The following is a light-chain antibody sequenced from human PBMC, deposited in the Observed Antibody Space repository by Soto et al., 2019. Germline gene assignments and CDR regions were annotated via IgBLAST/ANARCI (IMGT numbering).Light chain of an antibody. V-gene: IGKV3-20*01. CDR1: QSVRSSY. CDR3: QQYGGMWT. Sequence: EIVLTQSPGTLSLSPGERATLSCRASQSVRSSYLAWYQQKPGQAPRLLIQGASSRATGSPDRFSGRGSGTDFTLTINRLEPEDFAVYYCQQYGGMWTFGQGTKVDIK. CDR2: GAS. J-gene: IGKJ1*01.